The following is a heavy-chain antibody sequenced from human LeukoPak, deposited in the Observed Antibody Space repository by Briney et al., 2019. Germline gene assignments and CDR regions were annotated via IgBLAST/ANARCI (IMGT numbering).Heavy chain of an antibody. J-gene: IGHJ4*02. Sequence: KPSETLSLTCTVSGGSISSYYWSWIRQPAGKGLEWIGRIYTSGSTNYNPSLKSRVTMSVDTSKNQFSLKLSSVTAADTAVYYCARVGYYDSSGYYYVTFDYWGQGTLVTVSS. D-gene: IGHD3-22*01. CDR1: GGSISSYY. CDR3: ARVGYYDSSGYYYVTFDY. CDR2: IYTSGST. V-gene: IGHV4-4*07.